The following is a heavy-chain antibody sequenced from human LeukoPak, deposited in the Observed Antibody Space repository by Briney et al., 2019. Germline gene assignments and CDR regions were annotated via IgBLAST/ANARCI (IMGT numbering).Heavy chain of an antibody. J-gene: IGHJ4*02. CDR1: GRSFSGYY. CDR3: ARRVSGTIDY. Sequence: PSDTLSLTCAVYGRSFSGYYWSCIRQPPGKGLEWIWDSNHSGSTNYNPSLKSRVTISVDTSNNQFSLKHSSGTGADSAVYYCARRVSGTIDYWGQGTLVTVSS. D-gene: IGHD1-7*01. V-gene: IGHV4-34*01. CDR2: SNHSGST.